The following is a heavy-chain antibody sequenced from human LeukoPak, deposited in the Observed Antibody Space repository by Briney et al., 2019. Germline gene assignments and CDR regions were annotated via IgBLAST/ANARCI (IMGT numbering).Heavy chain of an antibody. D-gene: IGHD1-1*01. CDR1: GFTFSNYG. CDR3: ARDPRTVRI. CDR2: ISGSGGT. V-gene: IGHV3-23*01. Sequence: GGTLRLSCAASGFTFSNYGMSWVRQAPGKGLEWVSAISGSGGTYYADSLKGRFTISRDNAKNLLYLQMDSLRVEDTAIYYCARDPRTVRIWGQGTLVTVSS. J-gene: IGHJ4*02.